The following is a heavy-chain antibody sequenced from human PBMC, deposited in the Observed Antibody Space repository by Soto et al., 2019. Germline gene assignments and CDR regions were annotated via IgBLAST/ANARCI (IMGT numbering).Heavy chain of an antibody. V-gene: IGHV3-33*01. CDR2: IWYDGSNK. CDR1: GFTFSSYG. D-gene: IGHD3-3*01. CDR3: ARDGATIFGVVILPNYGMDV. Sequence: PGGSLRLSCAASGFTFSSYGMHWFRQAPGKGLEWVAVIWYDGSNKYYADSVKGRFTISRDNSKNTLYLQMNSLRAEDTAVYYCARDGATIFGVVILPNYGMDVWGQGTTVTVSS. J-gene: IGHJ6*02.